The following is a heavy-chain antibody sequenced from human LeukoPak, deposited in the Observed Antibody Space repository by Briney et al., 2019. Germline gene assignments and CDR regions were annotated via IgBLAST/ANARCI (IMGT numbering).Heavy chain of an antibody. V-gene: IGHV1-8*01. CDR3: AKMVRRYSSSWYWFDP. D-gene: IGHD6-13*01. CDR2: MNPNSGNT. J-gene: IGHJ5*02. Sequence: ASVKVSCKASGYTFTSYDINWVRQAPGQGLEWMGWMNPNSGNTGYAQKFQGRVTMTRNTSISTAYMELSSLRSEDTAVYYCAKMVRRYSSSWYWFDPWGQGTLVTVSS. CDR1: GYTFTSYD.